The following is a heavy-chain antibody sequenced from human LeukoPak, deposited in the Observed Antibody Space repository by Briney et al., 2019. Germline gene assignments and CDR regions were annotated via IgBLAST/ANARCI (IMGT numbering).Heavy chain of an antibody. Sequence: GGSLRLSCAASGFTFSSYAMSWVRQAPGKGLEWVSAISGSGGSTYYADSVKGRFTISRDNSKNTLYLQMNSLRAEDTAVYYCAKDTIFGVVISRYYYYYGMHVWGQGTTVTVSS. CDR1: GFTFSSYA. CDR2: ISGSGGST. V-gene: IGHV3-23*01. CDR3: AKDTIFGVVISRYYYYYGMHV. J-gene: IGHJ6*02. D-gene: IGHD3-3*01.